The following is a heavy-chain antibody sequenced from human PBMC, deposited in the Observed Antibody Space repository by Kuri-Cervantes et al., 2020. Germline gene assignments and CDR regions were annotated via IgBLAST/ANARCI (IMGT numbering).Heavy chain of an antibody. Sequence: ASVKVSCKASGYTFTGYYMHWVRQAPGQGLEWMGWINPNSGGTNYAQKFQGWVTMTRDTSISTAYMELSRLRSDDTAVYYCARGGYSSGWSAKHDYWGQGTLVTVSS. CDR1: GYTFTGYY. D-gene: IGHD6-19*01. CDR2: INPNSGGT. V-gene: IGHV1-2*04. J-gene: IGHJ4*02. CDR3: ARGGYSSGWSAKHDY.